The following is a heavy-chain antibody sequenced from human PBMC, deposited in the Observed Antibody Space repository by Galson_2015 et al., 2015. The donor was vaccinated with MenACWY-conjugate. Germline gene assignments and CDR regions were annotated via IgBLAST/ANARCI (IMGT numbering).Heavy chain of an antibody. J-gene: IGHJ4*02. CDR2: IYWDGNT. CDR1: GITVSSDF. V-gene: IGHV3-53*01. CDR3: TREDNWAFHY. D-gene: IGHD1-1*01. Sequence: SLRLSCAASGITVSSDFMNWPRPAPGKGPGWVADIYWDGNTYYADSVRGRFTVSRDTSKNTLYLQMNGLTGEDTAVYYCTREDNWAFHYWGRGTLVTVSS.